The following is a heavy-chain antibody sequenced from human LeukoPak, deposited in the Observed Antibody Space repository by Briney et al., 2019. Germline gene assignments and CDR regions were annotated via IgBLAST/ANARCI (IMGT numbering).Heavy chain of an antibody. Sequence: GRSLRLSCAASGFSFSSYAMRWVRQAPGKGLEWVAVISYDGSDKYYADSVKGRFTISRDNSKNTLYLQMNSLRAEDTAVYYCAKDYGDYPLGGFDYWGQGTLVTVSS. CDR3: AKDYGDYPLGGFDY. V-gene: IGHV3-30*07. CDR1: GFSFSSYA. J-gene: IGHJ4*02. D-gene: IGHD4-17*01. CDR2: ISYDGSDK.